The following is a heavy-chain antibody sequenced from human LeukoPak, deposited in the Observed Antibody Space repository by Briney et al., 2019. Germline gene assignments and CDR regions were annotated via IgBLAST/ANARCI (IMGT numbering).Heavy chain of an antibody. CDR2: INPNSGGT. D-gene: IGHD3-22*01. V-gene: IGHV1-2*04. Sequence: GASVKVSCKASGYTFTGYYMHWVRQAPGQGLEWMGWINPNSGGTNYAQKFQGWVTMTRDTSISTAYMELSRLRSDDTAVYYCAHSSGYYYAWFDPWGQGTLVTVSS. CDR3: AHSSGYYYAWFDP. J-gene: IGHJ5*02. CDR1: GYTFTGYY.